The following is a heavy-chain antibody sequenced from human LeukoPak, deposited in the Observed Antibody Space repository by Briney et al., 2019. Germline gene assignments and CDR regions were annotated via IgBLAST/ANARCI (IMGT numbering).Heavy chain of an antibody. CDR3: ARGRPSSGWFGEPENWFDP. Sequence: ASVKVSCKASGYTFTSYGISWVRQAPGQRLEWMGWISAYNGNTNYAQKLQGRVTMTTDTSTSTAYMELRSLRSDDTAVYYCARGRPSSGWFGEPENWFDPWGQGTLVTVSS. V-gene: IGHV1-18*01. CDR1: GYTFTSYG. CDR2: ISAYNGNT. J-gene: IGHJ5*02. D-gene: IGHD3-10*01.